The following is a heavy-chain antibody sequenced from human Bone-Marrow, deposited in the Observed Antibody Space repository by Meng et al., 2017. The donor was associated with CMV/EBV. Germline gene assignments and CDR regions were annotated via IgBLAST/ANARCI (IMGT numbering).Heavy chain of an antibody. CDR3: AHFMTKVTTGWFEP. Sequence: SGFSLSTSGVGVVWIRQPPGKALEWLALIYWNDDKRYRSSLKSRLTITKETSKNQVVLTMTDVDPVDTGTYYCAHFMTKVTTGWFEPWGQGILVTVSS. CDR1: GFSLSTSGVG. V-gene: IGHV2-5*01. CDR2: IYWNDDK. D-gene: IGHD4-11*01. J-gene: IGHJ5*02.